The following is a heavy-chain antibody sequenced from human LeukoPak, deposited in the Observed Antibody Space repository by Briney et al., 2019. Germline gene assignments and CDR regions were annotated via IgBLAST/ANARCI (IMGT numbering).Heavy chain of an antibody. Sequence: GGSLRLSCAASGFTVSSNYMSWVRQAPGKGLEWVSVIYSGGNTDYADSVKGRFTISRDNSRNTVYLQMNSLRAEDTAVYYCARYYYDSSGYAYYFDYWGQGTLVTVSS. J-gene: IGHJ4*02. CDR3: ARYYYDSSGYAYYFDY. V-gene: IGHV3-53*01. CDR2: IYSGGNT. CDR1: GFTVSSNY. D-gene: IGHD3-22*01.